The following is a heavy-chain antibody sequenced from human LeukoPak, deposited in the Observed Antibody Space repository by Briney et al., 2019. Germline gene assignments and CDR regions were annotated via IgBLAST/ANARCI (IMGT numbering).Heavy chain of an antibody. D-gene: IGHD1-26*01. CDR1: GYTFIDSY. CDR2: ISPNSGGT. Sequence: VASVKVSCKASGYTFIDSYMHWVRQAPGQGLEWIGWISPNSGGTKYVQKFQGRVTMTRDTSITTVYMELSGLSFDDTAVYYCARGGGRYSVDYWGQGTLVIVSS. V-gene: IGHV1-2*02. J-gene: IGHJ4*02. CDR3: ARGGGRYSVDY.